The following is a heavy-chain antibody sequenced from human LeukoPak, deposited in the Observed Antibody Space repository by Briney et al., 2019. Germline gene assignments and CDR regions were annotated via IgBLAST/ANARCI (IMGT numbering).Heavy chain of an antibody. CDR3: ARSRHHGDWRFYFDT. CDR2: IAGRGGGT. J-gene: IGHJ4*02. CDR1: GFNFPTYV. D-gene: IGHD4-17*01. V-gene: IGHV3-23*01. Sequence: QPGGSLRLSCPASGFNFPTYVMTWVRQSPGKGLEWVSAIAGRGGGTKYADSVKGRFTMSRDNSKSAVYLQIDSLRGEDTAVYYCARSRHHGDWRFYFDTWGQGLLVIVSS.